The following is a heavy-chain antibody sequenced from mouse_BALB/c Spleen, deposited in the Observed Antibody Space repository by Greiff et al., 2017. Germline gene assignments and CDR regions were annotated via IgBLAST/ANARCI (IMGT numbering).Heavy chain of an antibody. Sequence: QVQLKESGAELVKPGASVKLSCKTSGYTFTSYWIQWVKQRPGQGLGWIGEIFPGTGTTYYNEKFKGKATLTIDTSSSTAYMQLSSLTSEDSAVYFCARSGDGYADYWGQGTTLTVSS. D-gene: IGHD2-2*01. CDR1: GYTFTSYW. V-gene: IGHV1S132*01. CDR3: ARSGDGYADY. CDR2: IFPGTGTT. J-gene: IGHJ2*01.